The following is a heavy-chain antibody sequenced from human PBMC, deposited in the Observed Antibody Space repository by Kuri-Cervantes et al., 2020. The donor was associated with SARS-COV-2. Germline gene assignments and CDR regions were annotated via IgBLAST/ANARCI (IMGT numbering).Heavy chain of an antibody. CDR2: IIPIFGTT. D-gene: IGHD2-2*01. Sequence: SVKVSCKASGDTFSSYDISWVRQAPGQGLEWMGGIIPIFGTTSYAQKFQGRVTITGDKSTSTAYMELSSLRSEDTAVYYCAREGSCSSTSCPSDYWGQGTLVTVSS. V-gene: IGHV1-69*06. CDR1: GDTFSSYD. CDR3: AREGSCSSTSCPSDY. J-gene: IGHJ4*02.